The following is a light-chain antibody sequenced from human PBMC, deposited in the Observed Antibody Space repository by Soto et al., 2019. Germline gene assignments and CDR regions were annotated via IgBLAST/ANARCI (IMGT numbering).Light chain of an antibody. CDR3: QQTYSSPGT. CDR1: QSISTF. V-gene: IGKV1-39*01. CDR2: AAS. Sequence: DIQVTQSPSSLSASVGDRVTITCRTSQSISTFLNWYHHKPGKAPNLLIYAASTLQSGVPSRFSGGGSGTDFTLTINSLQPEDFATYYCQQTYSSPGTFGQGTKLEI. J-gene: IGKJ2*01.